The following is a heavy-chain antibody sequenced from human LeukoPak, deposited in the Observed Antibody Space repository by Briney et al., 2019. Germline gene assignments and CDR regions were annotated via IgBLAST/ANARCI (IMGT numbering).Heavy chain of an antibody. CDR1: GGTFSSYA. Sequence: GASVKVSCKASGGTFSSYAISWVRQAPGQGLEWMGRVIPILGITHDAQKFQGRVTITADRSTSTAYLELSSLRSEDSAVYYCARETTLSPYYFDYWGQGTLVTVFS. CDR2: VIPILGIT. CDR3: ARETTLSPYYFDY. V-gene: IGHV1-69*04. D-gene: IGHD4-11*01. J-gene: IGHJ4*02.